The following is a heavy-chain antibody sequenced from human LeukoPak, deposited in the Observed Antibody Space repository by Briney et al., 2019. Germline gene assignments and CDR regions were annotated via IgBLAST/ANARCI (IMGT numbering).Heavy chain of an antibody. Sequence: SVKVACKASGGTFSSYAISWVRQAPGQGLEWMGRIIPIFGTANYGQKSQGRVTITTDDSTRAAYMELSSLRSEDTAVYYCLYSYGYAYAAWGQGTLVTVSS. CDR3: LYSYGYAYAA. CDR2: IIPIFGTA. D-gene: IGHD5-18*01. J-gene: IGHJ4*02. CDR1: GGTFSSYA. V-gene: IGHV1-69*05.